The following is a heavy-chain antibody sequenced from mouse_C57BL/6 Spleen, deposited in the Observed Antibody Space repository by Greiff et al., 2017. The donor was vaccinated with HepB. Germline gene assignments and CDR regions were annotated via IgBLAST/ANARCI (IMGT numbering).Heavy chain of an antibody. J-gene: IGHJ1*03. Sequence: QVQLQQSGPELVKPGASVKISCKASGYAFSSSWMNWVKQRPGKGLEWIGRIYPGDGDTNYNGKFKGKATLTADKSSSTAYMQLSSLTSEDSAVYVCAYYSNNWYFDVWGTGTTVTVSS. D-gene: IGHD2-5*01. CDR3: AYYSNNWYFDV. CDR2: IYPGDGDT. CDR1: GYAFSSSW. V-gene: IGHV1-82*01.